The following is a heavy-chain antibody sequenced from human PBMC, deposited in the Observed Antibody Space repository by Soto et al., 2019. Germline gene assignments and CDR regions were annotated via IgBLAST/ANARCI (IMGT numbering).Heavy chain of an antibody. Sequence: GGSLRLSCAASGFTFDDYTMHWVRQAPGKGLEWVSLISWDGGSTYYADSVKGRFTISRDKSKNSLYLKMNSLRTEDTALYYCATGPAAITSTYYYYGMDVWGQGTTVTVSS. CDR1: GFTFDDYT. J-gene: IGHJ6*02. CDR3: ATGPAAITSTYYYYGMDV. CDR2: ISWDGGST. D-gene: IGHD2-2*01. V-gene: IGHV3-43*01.